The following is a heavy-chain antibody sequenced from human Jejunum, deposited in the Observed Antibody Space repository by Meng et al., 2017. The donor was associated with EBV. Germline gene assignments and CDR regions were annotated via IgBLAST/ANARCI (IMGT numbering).Heavy chain of an antibody. CDR3: ARGAYFDY. CDR1: GGSISSGGYS. V-gene: IGHV4-30-2*01. CDR2: IYYSGSA. J-gene: IGHJ4*02. Sequence: QLQLQESGSGLVKPSETLSLTCAVSGGSISSGGYSWHWFRQPPGKGLQWIGYIYYSGSAYYNPSLKSRVTLSVDRSKNQFSLNLSSVTAADTAVYYCARGAYFDYWGQGTLITVSS.